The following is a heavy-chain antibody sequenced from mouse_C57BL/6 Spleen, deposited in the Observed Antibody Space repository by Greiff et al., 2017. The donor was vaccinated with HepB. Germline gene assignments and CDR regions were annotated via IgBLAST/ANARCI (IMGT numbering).Heavy chain of an antibody. D-gene: IGHD1-1*01. Sequence: EVKVVESGGDLVKPGGSLKLSCAASGFTFSSYCMSWVRQTPDKSLEWVATISTGGSYTYYPDSVKGRFTISRDNAKNTLYLQMSRLKSEDTAMYYCARHDYYGSSSYYDAMDYWGQGTSVTVSS. CDR1: GFTFSSYC. CDR3: ARHDYYGSSSYYDAMDY. V-gene: IGHV5-6*01. J-gene: IGHJ4*01. CDR2: ISTGGSYT.